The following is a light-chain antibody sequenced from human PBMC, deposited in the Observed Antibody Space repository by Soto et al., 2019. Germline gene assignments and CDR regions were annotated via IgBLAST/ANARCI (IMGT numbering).Light chain of an antibody. CDR2: GAS. J-gene: IGKJ5*01. CDR1: QSVSSN. Sequence: IVLTHSPPAVSVSQGERATLSCRASQSVSSNLAGYQQKPGQAPRLLIYGASSRATGIPARCSGSGSGTDFSLTISSLEPEDFAVYYCQQRSNWPRITFGQGTRLEIK. V-gene: IGKV3-11*01. CDR3: QQRSNWPRIT.